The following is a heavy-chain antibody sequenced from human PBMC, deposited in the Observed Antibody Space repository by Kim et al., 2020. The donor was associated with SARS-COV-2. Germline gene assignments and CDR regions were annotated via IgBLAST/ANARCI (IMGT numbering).Heavy chain of an antibody. CDR1: GGTFSSYA. Sequence: SVKVSCKASGGTFSSYAISWVRQAPGQGLEWMGGIIPIFGTANYAQKFQGRVTITADESTSTAYMELSSLRSEDTAVYYCARESGGRKGFGELLLYDYWGQGTLVTVSS. CDR2: IIPIFGTA. CDR3: ARESGGRKGFGELLLYDY. J-gene: IGHJ4*02. D-gene: IGHD3-10*01. V-gene: IGHV1-69*13.